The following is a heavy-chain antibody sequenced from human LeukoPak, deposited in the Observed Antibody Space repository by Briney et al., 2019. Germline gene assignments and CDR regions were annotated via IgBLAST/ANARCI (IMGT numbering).Heavy chain of an antibody. CDR1: GFTFSSYA. V-gene: IGHV3-23*01. Sequence: AGGSLRLSCAASGFTFSSYAMSWVRQAPGKGLEWVSSVDGGGGGTYYADSVKGRFTISRDNSKDTLYLQMNGLRAEDTAVYFCAKQSAGSAAWYSLHYDFWGQGTLVIVSS. D-gene: IGHD6-13*01. J-gene: IGHJ4*02. CDR2: VDGGGGGT. CDR3: AKQSAGSAAWYSLHYDF.